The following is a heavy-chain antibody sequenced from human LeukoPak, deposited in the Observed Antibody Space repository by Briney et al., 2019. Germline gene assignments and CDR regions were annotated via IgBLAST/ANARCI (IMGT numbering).Heavy chain of an antibody. J-gene: IGHJ5*02. CDR2: MNPDSGNT. V-gene: IGHV1-8*01. CDR1: GYTFTSYD. Sequence: GASVKVSCKASGYTFTSYDINWVRQATGQGLEWMGWMNPDSGNTGYAQKFQGRVTMTRNTSISTAYMELSSLRSEDTAVYYCARGREGITIFGVVIVPSNWFDHWGQGTLVTVYS. CDR3: ARGREGITIFGVVIVPSNWFDH. D-gene: IGHD3-3*01.